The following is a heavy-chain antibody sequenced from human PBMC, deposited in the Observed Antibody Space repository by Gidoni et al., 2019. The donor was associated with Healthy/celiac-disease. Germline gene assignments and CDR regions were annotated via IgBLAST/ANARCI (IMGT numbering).Heavy chain of an antibody. CDR2: ISSSSSTI. CDR3: ARSLLWYSSVLYAFDI. J-gene: IGHJ3*02. D-gene: IGHD6-19*01. Sequence: EVQLVESGGGLVQPGGSLRLSCAASGFTFSSYSMNWVRQAPGKGLEWVSYISSSSSTIYYADSVKGRFTISRDNAKNSLYLQMNSLRDEDTAVYYCARSLLWYSSVLYAFDIWGQGTMVTVSS. V-gene: IGHV3-48*02. CDR1: GFTFSSYS.